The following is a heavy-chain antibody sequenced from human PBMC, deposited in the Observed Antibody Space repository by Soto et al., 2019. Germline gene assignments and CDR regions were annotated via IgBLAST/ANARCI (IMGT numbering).Heavy chain of an antibody. V-gene: IGHV4-39*01. CDR2: IYFIGSS. CDR1: GGSISTVSSY. D-gene: IGHD5-12*01. Sequence: SETLSLTCTVSGGSISTVSSYWGWIRQPPGKGLEWIGNIYFIGSSYSNPSLKSRVTMSADTSNNQFSLKLSSVTAADTAVYFCARQDDKSGSTSWGQGTLVTVSS. CDR3: ARQDDKSGSTS. J-gene: IGHJ4*02.